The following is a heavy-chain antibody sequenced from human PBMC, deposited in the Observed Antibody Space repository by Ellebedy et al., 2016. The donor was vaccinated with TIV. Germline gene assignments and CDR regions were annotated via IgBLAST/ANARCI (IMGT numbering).Heavy chain of an antibody. CDR2: ISNSGGST. D-gene: IGHD3-10*01. J-gene: IGHJ4*02. CDR3: ARNRLWFGEQLPYFDY. CDR1: GFTFSSFA. Sequence: GESLKISCSASGFTFSSFAMSWVRQAPGKGLEWVSSISNSGGSTYYADSVKGQFTISRDNSKNTLYLQMNSLRAEDTAVYYCARNRLWFGEQLPYFDYWGQGTLVTVSS. V-gene: IGHV3-23*01.